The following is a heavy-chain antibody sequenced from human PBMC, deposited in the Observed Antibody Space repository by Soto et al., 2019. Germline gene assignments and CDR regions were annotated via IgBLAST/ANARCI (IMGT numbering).Heavy chain of an antibody. CDR1: GYTFTSYG. Sequence: QVQLGLSGAEVKKPGASVKVSCKASGYTFTSYGISWVRQAPGQGLEWMGWINVYTGNTNYAQKLQGRVTMTTDTSTSTAYLDLRSLRSDATAVYFCARDTSREEYDYWCQGTLVTVSS. J-gene: IGHJ4*02. V-gene: IGHV1-18*01. CDR2: INVYTGNT. D-gene: IGHD3-10*01. CDR3: ARDTSREEYDY.